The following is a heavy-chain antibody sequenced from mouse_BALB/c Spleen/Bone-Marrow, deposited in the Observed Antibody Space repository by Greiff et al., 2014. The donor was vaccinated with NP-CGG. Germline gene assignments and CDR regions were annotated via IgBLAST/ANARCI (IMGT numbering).Heavy chain of an antibody. CDR1: GFTFSSFG. D-gene: IGHD3-3*01. Sequence: EVQLVESGGGLVQPGGSRKLSCAASGFTFSSFGMHWVRQAPEKGLEWVAYISSGSSTIYYADTMKRRFTISRDNPKNTLFLQMASLRSEDTAMYYCTRSGTLGSMDYWGQGTSVTVSS. J-gene: IGHJ4*01. CDR3: TRSGTLGSMDY. V-gene: IGHV5-17*02. CDR2: ISSGSSTI.